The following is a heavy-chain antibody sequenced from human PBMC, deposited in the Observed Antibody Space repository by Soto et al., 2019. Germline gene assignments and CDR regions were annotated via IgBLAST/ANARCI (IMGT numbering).Heavy chain of an antibody. CDR1: GGTFSSYT. V-gene: IGHV1-69*13. CDR3: ARGTYDYYDSSGYLEEGSYFDY. CDR2: IIPIFGTA. D-gene: IGHD3-22*01. Sequence: SVKVSFKASGGTFSSYTISWVRQAPGQGLEWMGGIIPIFGTANYAQKFQGRVTITADESTSTAYMELSSLRSEDTAVYYCARGTYDYYDSSGYLEEGSYFDYWGQGTLVTVSS. J-gene: IGHJ4*02.